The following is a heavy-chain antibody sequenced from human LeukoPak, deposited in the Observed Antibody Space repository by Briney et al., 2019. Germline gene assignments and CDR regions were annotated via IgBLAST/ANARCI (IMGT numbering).Heavy chain of an antibody. CDR3: ASESSSSWYSD. V-gene: IGHV4-39*07. J-gene: IGHJ4*02. CDR2: IYYSGST. CDR1: GGSISSSSYY. Sequence: PSETLSLTCTVSGGSISSSSYYWGWIRQPPGKGLEWIGSIYYSGSTYYNPSLKSRVTISVDTSKNQFSLKLSSVTAADTAVYYCASESSSSWYSDWGQGTLVTVSS. D-gene: IGHD6-13*01.